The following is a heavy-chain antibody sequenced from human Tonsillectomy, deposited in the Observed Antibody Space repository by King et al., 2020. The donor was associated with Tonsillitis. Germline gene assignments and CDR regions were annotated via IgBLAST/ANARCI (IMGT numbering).Heavy chain of an antibody. V-gene: IGHV3-30-3*01. D-gene: IGHD2-2*01. CDR3: ARERYCSIYYYYGMDV. J-gene: IGHJ6*02. CDR2: ISYDGSNK. Sequence: HVQLVESGGGVVQPGRSLRLSCAASGFTFSSYAMHWVRQAPGKGLEWVAVISYDGSNKYYADSVKGRFTISRDNSKNTLYLQMNSLRAEDTAVYYCARERYCSIYYYYGMDVWGQGTTVTVSS. CDR1: GFTFSSYA.